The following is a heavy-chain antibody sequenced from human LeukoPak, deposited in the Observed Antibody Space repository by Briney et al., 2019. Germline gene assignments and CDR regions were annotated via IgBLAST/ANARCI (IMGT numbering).Heavy chain of an antibody. CDR2: ISGDSGTT. CDR3: THIVVVAASLSADY. CDR1: GFTFSSFA. D-gene: IGHD2-2*01. Sequence: GGSLRLSCAASGFTFSSFAMSWVRQAPGKGLEWVSSISGDSGTTYYADSVKGQFTISRDNSKNTLYLQVNSVRAEDTAVYYCTHIVVVAASLSADYWGQGTLVTVSS. J-gene: IGHJ4*02. V-gene: IGHV3-23*01.